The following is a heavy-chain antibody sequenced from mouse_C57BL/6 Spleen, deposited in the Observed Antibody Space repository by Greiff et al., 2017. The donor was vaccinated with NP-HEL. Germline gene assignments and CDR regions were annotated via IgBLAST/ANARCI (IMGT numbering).Heavy chain of an antibody. CDR1: GYSITSGYY. V-gene: IGHV3-6*01. CDR3: AREGDGSWNFDY. CDR2: ISYDGSN. J-gene: IGHJ2*01. D-gene: IGHD2-3*01. Sequence: VQLQQSGPGLVKPSQSLSLTCSVTGYSITSGYYWNWIRQFPGNKLEWMGYISYDGSNNYNPSLKNRISITRETSKNQFFLKLNSVTTEDTATYYCAREGDGSWNFDYWGQGTTLTVSS.